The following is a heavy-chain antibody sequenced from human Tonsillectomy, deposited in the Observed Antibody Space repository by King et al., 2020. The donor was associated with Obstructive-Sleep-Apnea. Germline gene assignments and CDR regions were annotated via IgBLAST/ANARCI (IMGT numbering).Heavy chain of an antibody. CDR1: GFTFSNYW. Sequence: VQLVESGGGLVQPGGSLRLSCAASGFTFSNYWMHWVRQAPGKGLVWVSRIKSDGGSTSYADSVKGRFTISRDNAKNTLYLQMNSLRAEDTAVYYCARGNYYGMDVWGQGTTVTVSS. CDR2: IKSDGGST. V-gene: IGHV3-74*01. D-gene: IGHD3-10*01. CDR3: ARGNYYGMDV. J-gene: IGHJ6*02.